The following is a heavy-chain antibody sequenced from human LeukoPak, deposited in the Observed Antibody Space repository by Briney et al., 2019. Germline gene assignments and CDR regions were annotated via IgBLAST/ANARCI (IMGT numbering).Heavy chain of an antibody. V-gene: IGHV4-39*07. Sequence: SETLSLTCTVSGGSISSSSYYWGWIRQPPGKGLEWIGSIYYSGSTYYNPSLKSRVTISVDTSKNQFSLKLSSVTAADTAVYYCARAYDYVWGSYRLNAFDIWGQGTMVTVSS. CDR3: ARAYDYVWGSYRLNAFDI. CDR2: IYYSGST. D-gene: IGHD3-16*02. CDR1: GGSISSSSYY. J-gene: IGHJ3*02.